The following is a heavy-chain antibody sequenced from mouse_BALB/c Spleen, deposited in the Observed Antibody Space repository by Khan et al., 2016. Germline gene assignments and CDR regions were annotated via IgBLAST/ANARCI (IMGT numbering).Heavy chain of an antibody. J-gene: IGHJ3*01. CDR3: ASCYGYDGAWCAD. V-gene: IGHV14-3*02. CDR2: IDPANGNT. Sequence: VQLKQSGAELVKPGASVKLSCTASGFNIKDTYMHWVKQRPEQGLEWIGRIDPANGNTKYDPKFQGKATITADTSSNTAYLQLSSLTSEDTAVYYCASCYGYDGAWCADCGQGALVTVAA. D-gene: IGHD2-2*01. CDR1: GFNIKDTY.